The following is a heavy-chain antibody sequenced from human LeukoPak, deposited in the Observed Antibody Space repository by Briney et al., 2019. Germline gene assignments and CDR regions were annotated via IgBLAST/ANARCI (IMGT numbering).Heavy chain of an antibody. J-gene: IGHJ4*02. CDR3: ARGSGSYGDFDH. D-gene: IGHD1-26*01. CDR2: INADGSNT. CDR1: GFSVSSNW. V-gene: IGHV3-74*01. Sequence: GGSLRLSCVASGFSVSSNWMHWVRQAPGKGLVWVSRINADGSNTYYADSARGRFTISRDNAKNTVYLQMNSLRAEDTAVYYCARGSGSYGDFDHWGQGTLVTDSS.